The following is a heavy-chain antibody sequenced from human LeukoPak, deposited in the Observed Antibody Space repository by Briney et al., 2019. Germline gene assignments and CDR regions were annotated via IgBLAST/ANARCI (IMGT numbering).Heavy chain of an antibody. V-gene: IGHV3-49*04. CDR1: GLLFGDYA. Sequence: GGSLRLSCTASGLLFGDYAMTWVRQVPGKGLEWLGCIRSKAYGGTGEYAASVKGRFTISRDDSKSIAYVQMNSLKTEDTAVYHCTVQVVPSDNWFDPWGQGTLVTVSS. J-gene: IGHJ5*02. D-gene: IGHD2-2*01. CDR2: IRSKAYGGTG. CDR3: TVQVVPSDNWFDP.